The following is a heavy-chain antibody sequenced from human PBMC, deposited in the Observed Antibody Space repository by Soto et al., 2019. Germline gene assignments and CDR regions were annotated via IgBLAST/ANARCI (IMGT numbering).Heavy chain of an antibody. CDR2: IKPSRGRT. CDR1: GYTFTSYY. J-gene: IGHJ5*02. D-gene: IGHD1-26*01. Sequence: ASVKVSCKASGYTFTSYYIHCVRQAPGQGLEWMAIIKPSRGRTSYAQKLNGRVTMKRDTSTSTVYMEMSRMTSEDTAVYYCERGTQAKWEINFSWFDTWGQGTLVTVSS. V-gene: IGHV1-46*01. CDR3: ERGTQAKWEINFSWFDT.